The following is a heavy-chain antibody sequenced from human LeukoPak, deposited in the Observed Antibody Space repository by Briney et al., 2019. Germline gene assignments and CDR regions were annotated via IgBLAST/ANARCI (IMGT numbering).Heavy chain of an antibody. CDR3: ARTAARRFDY. J-gene: IGHJ4*02. Sequence: ASVKVSCKASGYTFSSYFMHWVRQAPGRGLEWMGIINPTGGSTTYAQKFQGRVTMTRDTSTSTVYMELSSLRSDDTAVYYCARTAARRFDYWGQGTLVTVSS. D-gene: IGHD6-6*01. CDR1: GYTFSSYF. V-gene: IGHV1-46*01. CDR2: INPTGGST.